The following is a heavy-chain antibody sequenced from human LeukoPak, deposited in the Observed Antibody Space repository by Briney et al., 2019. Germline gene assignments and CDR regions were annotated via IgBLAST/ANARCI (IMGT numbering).Heavy chain of an antibody. CDR1: GFTFSTYG. Sequence: GGSLRLSCAASGFTFSTYGMHWVRQAPGKGLEWVAFIRFDGNNKYYADSVKGRFTISRDTSKNTLYLQMNSLRAEDTAVYYCAKDVSRNRQFVGFDYWGQGTLVTVSS. J-gene: IGHJ4*02. CDR3: AKDVSRNRQFVGFDY. CDR2: IRFDGNNK. D-gene: IGHD6-6*01. V-gene: IGHV3-30*02.